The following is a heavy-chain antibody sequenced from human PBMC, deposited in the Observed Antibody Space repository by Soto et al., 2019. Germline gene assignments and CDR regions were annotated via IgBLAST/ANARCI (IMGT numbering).Heavy chain of an antibody. CDR2: TYYRSKWYN. CDR1: GDSVSSNSAA. J-gene: IGHJ6*02. D-gene: IGHD4-4*01. CDR3: AGGDYSNYVPYYYYGMDV. V-gene: IGHV6-1*01. Sequence: PSQTLSLTCAISGDSVSSNSAAWNWIRQSPSRGLEWLGRTYYRSKWYNDYAVSVKSRVTINPDTSKNQFSLQLNSVTPEDTAVYYCAGGDYSNYVPYYYYGMDVWGQGTTVTVSS.